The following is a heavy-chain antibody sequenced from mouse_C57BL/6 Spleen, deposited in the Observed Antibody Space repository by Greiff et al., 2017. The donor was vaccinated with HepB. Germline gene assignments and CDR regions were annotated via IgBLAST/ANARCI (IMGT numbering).Heavy chain of an antibody. CDR1: GFTFSDYY. D-gene: IGHD2-1*01. CDR3: ARHYGNDWYFDV. CDR2: INYDGSST. J-gene: IGHJ1*03. Sequence: DVKLVESEGGLVQPGSSMKLSCTASGFTFSDYYMAWVRQVPEKGLEWVANINYDGSSTYYLDSLKSRFIISRDNAKNILYLQMSSLKSEDTATYYCARHYGNDWYFDVWGTGTTVTVSS. V-gene: IGHV5-16*01.